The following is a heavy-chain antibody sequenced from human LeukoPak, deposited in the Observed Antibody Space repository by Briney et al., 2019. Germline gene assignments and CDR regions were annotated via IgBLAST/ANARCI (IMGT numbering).Heavy chain of an antibody. V-gene: IGHV3-23*01. CDR3: AKTTEQQLASFDY. J-gene: IGHJ4*02. D-gene: IGHD6-13*01. CDR1: GFIFTGYF. Sequence: GGSLRLSCAASGFIFTGYFMSWVRQAPGKGLEWVSAISGSGGSTYYADSVKGRFTISRDNSKNTLYLQMNSLRAEDTAVYYCAKTTEQQLASFDYWGQGTLVTVSS. CDR2: ISGSGGST.